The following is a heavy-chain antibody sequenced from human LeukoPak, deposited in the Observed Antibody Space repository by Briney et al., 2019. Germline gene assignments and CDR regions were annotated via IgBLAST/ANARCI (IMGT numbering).Heavy chain of an antibody. CDR1: GGSISSYY. CDR2: IYYSGST. D-gene: IGHD2-15*01. J-gene: IGHJ4*02. Sequence: KPSENLSLTCTVSGGSISSYYWSWIRQPPRKGLEWIGYIYYSGSTNYNPSLKSRVTISVDTSKNQFSLKLSSVTAADTAVYYCARVNRGAYSIDYWGQGTLVTVSS. V-gene: IGHV4-59*01. CDR3: ARVNRGAYSIDY.